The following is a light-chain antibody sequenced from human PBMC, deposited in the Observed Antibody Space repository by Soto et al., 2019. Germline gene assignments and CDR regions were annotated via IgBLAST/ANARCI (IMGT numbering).Light chain of an antibody. CDR3: HQYGSSPRT. CDR1: QSVSRNF. J-gene: IGKJ1*01. V-gene: IGKV3-20*01. CDR2: GAS. Sequence: EIVLTQSPGTLSLSPWDRATLSCRASQSVSRNFLAWYQQKPGQAPRLLIYGASIRATGIPDRFSGSGSGTDFTLTIRRLEPEDFAMYFCHQYGSSPRTFGQGTKVEIK.